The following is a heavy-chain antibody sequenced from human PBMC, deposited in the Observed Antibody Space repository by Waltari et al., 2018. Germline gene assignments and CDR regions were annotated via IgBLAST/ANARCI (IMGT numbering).Heavy chain of an antibody. Sequence: QVQLVQSGAEAKTPGSSVTASCKSSGGPFATYATRWVRQAPGQGVEWMGGIIPMFNTSNYAQKFKDRVTITKDESTTTAFMELSGLRFDDTAIYYCARTLPPDNKSWHYYFGMDVWGQGTTVTVSS. CDR3: ARTLPPDNKSWHYYFGMDV. V-gene: IGHV1-69*05. D-gene: IGHD1-1*01. CDR2: IIPMFNTS. J-gene: IGHJ6*02. CDR1: GGPFATYA.